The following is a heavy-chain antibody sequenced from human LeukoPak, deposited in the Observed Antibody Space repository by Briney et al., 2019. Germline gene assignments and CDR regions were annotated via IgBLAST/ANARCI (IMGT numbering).Heavy chain of an antibody. D-gene: IGHD3-10*01. J-gene: IGHJ6*04. V-gene: IGHV3-48*03. CDR2: ISSSGSTI. CDR1: GFTFSSYE. Sequence: GGSLRLSCAASGFTFSSYEMNWVRQAPGKGLEWVSYISSSGSTIYYAGSVKGRFTISRDNAKNSLYLQMNSLRAEDTAVYYCASELLWFGESIMDVWGKGTTVTVSS. CDR3: ASELLWFGESIMDV.